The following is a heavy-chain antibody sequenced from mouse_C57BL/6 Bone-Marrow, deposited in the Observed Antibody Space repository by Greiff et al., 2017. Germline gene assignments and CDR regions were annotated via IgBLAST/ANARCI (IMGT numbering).Heavy chain of an antibody. CDR2: ISSGGSYT. Sequence: EVQWVESGGDLVKPGGSLKLSCAASGFTFSSYGMSWVRQTPDKRLEWVATISSGGSYTYYPDSVKGRFTISRDNAKNTLYLQMSSLKSEDTAMYYCARPHYDYDGGYAMDYWGQGTSVTVSS. D-gene: IGHD2-4*01. V-gene: IGHV5-6*01. J-gene: IGHJ4*01. CDR1: GFTFSSYG. CDR3: ARPHYDYDGGYAMDY.